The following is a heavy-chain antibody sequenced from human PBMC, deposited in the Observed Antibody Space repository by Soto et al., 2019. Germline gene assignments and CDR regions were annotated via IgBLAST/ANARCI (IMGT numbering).Heavy chain of an antibody. V-gene: IGHV1-8*01. J-gene: IGHJ5*01. CDR3: ARGPYYYDFLSGYNPYHNRFDS. Sequence: ASVKVSCKASGYTFTSYDINWVRQATGQGLEWMGWMNPNSGNTGYAQKFQGRVTMTRNTSISTAYMELSSLRSEDTAVYYCARGPYYYDFLSGYNPYHNRFDSWGQGTLVTVSS. D-gene: IGHD3-3*01. CDR1: GYTFTSYD. CDR2: MNPNSGNT.